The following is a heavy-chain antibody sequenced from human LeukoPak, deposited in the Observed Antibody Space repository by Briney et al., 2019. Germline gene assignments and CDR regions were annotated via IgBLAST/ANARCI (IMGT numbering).Heavy chain of an antibody. V-gene: IGHV1-46*01. Sequence: ASVKVSCKASEYTFTGYYMHWVRQAPGQGLERMGIINPSGGSTSYAQKFQGRVTMTRDTSTSTVYMELSSLRPEDTAVYYCARDRSNNFDYWGQGTLVTVSS. D-gene: IGHD2/OR15-2a*01. J-gene: IGHJ4*02. CDR1: EYTFTGYY. CDR2: INPSGGST. CDR3: ARDRSNNFDY.